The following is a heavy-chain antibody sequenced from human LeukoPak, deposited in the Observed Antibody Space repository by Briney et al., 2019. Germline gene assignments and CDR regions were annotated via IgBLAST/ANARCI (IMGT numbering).Heavy chain of an antibody. J-gene: IGHJ6*02. V-gene: IGHV6-1*01. D-gene: IGHD6-13*01. CDR2: TYYRSKWYN. CDR1: GDSVSSNSAA. Sequence: SQTLSLTCAISGDSVSSNSAAWNWIRQSPSRGLEWLGRTYYRSKWYNDYAVSVKSRITINPDTSKNQFSLQLNSVTPEDTAVYYCARDFRGAPDSSSWYMRWGMDVWGQGTTVTVSS. CDR3: ARDFRGAPDSSSWYMRWGMDV.